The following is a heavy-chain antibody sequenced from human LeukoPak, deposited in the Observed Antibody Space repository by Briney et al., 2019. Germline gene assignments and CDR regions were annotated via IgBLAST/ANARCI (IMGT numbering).Heavy chain of an antibody. D-gene: IGHD6-13*01. CDR3: ARMVIAAAGKYYFDY. Sequence: ASVKVSCKASGGTFSSYAISWVRQAPGQGLEWMGGIIPIFGTANYAQKFQGRVTTTADESTSTAYMELSSLRSEDTAVYYCARMVIAAAGKYYFDYWGQGTLVTVSS. CDR2: IIPIFGTA. J-gene: IGHJ4*02. V-gene: IGHV1-69*13. CDR1: GGTFSSYA.